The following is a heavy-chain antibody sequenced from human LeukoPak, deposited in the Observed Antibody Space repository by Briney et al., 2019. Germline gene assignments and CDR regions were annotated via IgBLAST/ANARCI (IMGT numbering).Heavy chain of an antibody. V-gene: IGHV4-59*01. CDR3: ARGNSAWYAY. CDR1: GDFINNNY. CDR2: IYDSRST. D-gene: IGHD6-19*01. Sequence: SETLSLTCTVSGDFINNNYWSWIRQSPGKGREWIGYIYDSRSTTYPPYLTSRVTFLVDTSKSLFSLKLSSLTAADTAVYYCARGNSAWYAYWGQGTLVTVSS. J-gene: IGHJ4*02.